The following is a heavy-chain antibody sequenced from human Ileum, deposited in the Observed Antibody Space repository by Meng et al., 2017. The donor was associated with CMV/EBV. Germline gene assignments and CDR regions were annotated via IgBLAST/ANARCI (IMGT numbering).Heavy chain of an antibody. CDR1: GFTFSSYV. J-gene: IGHJ3*02. Sequence: GGSLRLSCAASGFTFSSYVLHWVRQAPGKGLEWVALISYDGSNNYCADSVKGRFTISRDNSKNTLYLQMNSLRAEDTAVYYCARPHWLSDAFDIWGQGTMVTVSS. V-gene: IGHV3-30-3*01. CDR3: ARPHWLSDAFDI. CDR2: ISYDGSNN. D-gene: IGHD6-19*01.